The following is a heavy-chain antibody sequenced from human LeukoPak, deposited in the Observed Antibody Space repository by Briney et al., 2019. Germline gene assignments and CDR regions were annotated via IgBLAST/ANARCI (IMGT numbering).Heavy chain of an antibody. J-gene: IGHJ5*02. Sequence: ASVMASCKASGGTFSSHAISWVRQAPGQGLEWMGGIIPIFGTANYAQKFQGRVTITADESTSTAYMELSSLRSEDTAVYYCARDGTQYCGGDCYPPPYNWFDPWGQGTLVTVSS. V-gene: IGHV1-69*13. CDR1: GGTFSSHA. CDR2: IIPIFGTA. D-gene: IGHD2-21*02. CDR3: ARDGTQYCGGDCYPPPYNWFDP.